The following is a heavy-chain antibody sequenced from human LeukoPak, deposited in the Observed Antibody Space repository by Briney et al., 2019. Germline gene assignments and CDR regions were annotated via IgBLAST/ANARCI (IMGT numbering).Heavy chain of an antibody. CDR2: IYHSGST. V-gene: IGHV4-31*03. D-gene: IGHD5-24*01. CDR3: ARVQRWLQVFDY. Sequence: SQTLSLTCTVSGGSISSGGYYWSWIRQHPGKGLEWIGYIYHSGSTYYNPSLKSRVTISVDTSKNQFSLKLSSVTAADTAVYYCARVQRWLQVFDYWGQGTLVTVSS. CDR1: GGSISSGGYY. J-gene: IGHJ4*02.